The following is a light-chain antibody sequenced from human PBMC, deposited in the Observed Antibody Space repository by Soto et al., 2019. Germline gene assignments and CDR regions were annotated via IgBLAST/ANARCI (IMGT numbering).Light chain of an antibody. CDR3: QQYKDYSWT. V-gene: IGKV1-5*03. Sequence: IQMTQSPSTLSASVGDRVAITCRASQSIGIWLAWYQQKPGKAPRFLIYKTSTLESGVPSRFSGSGSGTEFTLTIISLQPEDFGSYYCQQYKDYSWTFGQGTKVEIK. CDR2: KTS. J-gene: IGKJ1*01. CDR1: QSIGIW.